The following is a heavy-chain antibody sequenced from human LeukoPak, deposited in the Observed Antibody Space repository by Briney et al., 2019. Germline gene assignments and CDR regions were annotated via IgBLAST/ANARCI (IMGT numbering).Heavy chain of an antibody. V-gene: IGHV1-69*05. J-gene: IGHJ4*02. CDR3: ARKYCSGGSCYSGFDY. D-gene: IGHD2-15*01. CDR2: IIPIFGTA. Sequence: SVKVSCKASGGTFSSYAISWVRQAPGQGPEWLGGIIPIFGTANYAQKFQGRVTITTDESTSTAYMELSSLRSEDTAVYYCARKYCSGGSCYSGFDYWGQGTLVTVSS. CDR1: GGTFSSYA.